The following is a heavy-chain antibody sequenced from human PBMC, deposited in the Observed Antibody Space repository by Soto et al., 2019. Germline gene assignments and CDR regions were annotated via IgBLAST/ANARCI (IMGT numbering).Heavy chain of an antibody. D-gene: IGHD2-2*02. Sequence: ASVKVSCKASGGTFSSYAISWVRQAPGQGLGWMGGIIPIFGTANYAQKFQGRVTITADKSTSTAYMELSSLRSEDTAVYYCARDTVPAAIRYYYYDGMDVWGQGTTVTVSS. V-gene: IGHV1-69*06. CDR1: GGTFSSYA. CDR2: IIPIFGTA. J-gene: IGHJ6*02. CDR3: ARDTVPAAIRYYYYDGMDV.